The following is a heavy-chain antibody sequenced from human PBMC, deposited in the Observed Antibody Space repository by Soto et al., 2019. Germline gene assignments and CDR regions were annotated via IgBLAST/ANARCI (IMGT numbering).Heavy chain of an antibody. D-gene: IGHD3-22*01. CDR1: GFTFRTYT. CDR3: TTDRGYDVDDYYYKVVDV. Sequence: GGSLRLSCISSGFTFRTYTMNWVRQAPGKGLEWVSGIRGFSPYTFYADSVNGLFTISRDNTKNSLYLQINSLRPEDMAVYYCTTDRGYDVDDYYYKVVDVWGQGIPVTFSS. V-gene: IGHV3-21*01. J-gene: IGHJ6*02. CDR2: IRGFSPYT.